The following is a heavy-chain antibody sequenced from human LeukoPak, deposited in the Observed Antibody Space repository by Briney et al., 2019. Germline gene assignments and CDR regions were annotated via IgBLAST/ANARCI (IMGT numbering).Heavy chain of an antibody. CDR2: ISVSGGST. J-gene: IGHJ4*02. V-gene: IGHV3-23*01. CDR3: AKSAYCGGDCYSFDY. Sequence: GGSLRLSCAASGFTISSYAMSWVRQAPGKGLEWVSVISVSGGSTYYADSVKGRFTISRDNSKNTVYLQMNSLRAEDTAVYYCAKSAYCGGDCYSFDYWGQGTLVTVSS. D-gene: IGHD2-21*02. CDR1: GFTISSYA.